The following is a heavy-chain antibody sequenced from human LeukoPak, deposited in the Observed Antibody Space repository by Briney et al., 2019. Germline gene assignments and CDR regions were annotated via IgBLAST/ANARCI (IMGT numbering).Heavy chain of an antibody. V-gene: IGHV4-34*01. CDR1: GGYFSGYY. CDR2: INHSGST. J-gene: IGHJ3*02. Sequence: PSETLSLTCAVYGGYFSGYYWSWIRQPPGKGLEWIGEINHSGSTNYNPSLKSRVTISVDTSKNQFSLKLSSVTAADTAVYYCARGLNLRYFDSSYAFDIWGQGTMVTVSS. D-gene: IGHD3-9*01. CDR3: ARGLNLRYFDSSYAFDI.